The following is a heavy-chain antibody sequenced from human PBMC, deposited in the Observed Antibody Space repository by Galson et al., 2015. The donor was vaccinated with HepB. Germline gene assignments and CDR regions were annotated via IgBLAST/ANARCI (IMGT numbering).Heavy chain of an antibody. CDR2: IYYSGST. CDR3: AVPIGGPGRWYYFDY. J-gene: IGHJ4*02. Sequence: ETLSLTCTVSGGSISSYYWSWIRQPPGKGLEWIGYIYYSGSTNYNPSLKSRVTISVDTSKNQFSLKLSSVTAADTAVYYCAVPIGGPGRWYYFDYWGQGTLVTVSS. D-gene: IGHD1-26*01. V-gene: IGHV4-59*01. CDR1: GGSISSYY.